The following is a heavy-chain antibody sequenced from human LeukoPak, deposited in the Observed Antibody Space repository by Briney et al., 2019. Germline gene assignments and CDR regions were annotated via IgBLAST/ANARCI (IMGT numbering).Heavy chain of an antibody. Sequence: GGSLRLSCAASGFTFDTHAMTWVRQSPGKGLEYVSLISGSGDITYYAHSLKDRFTISRDNSKTTLYLQMHSLRAEDTAMYYCAARPGDLAVPFDYWGQGTLVIVSS. J-gene: IGHJ4*02. V-gene: IGHV3-23*01. CDR3: AARPGDLAVPFDY. CDR2: ISGSGDIT. CDR1: GFTFDTHA. D-gene: IGHD3-10*01.